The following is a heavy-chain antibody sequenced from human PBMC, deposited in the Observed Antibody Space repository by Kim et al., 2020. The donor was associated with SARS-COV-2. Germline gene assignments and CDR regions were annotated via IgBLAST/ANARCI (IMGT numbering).Heavy chain of an antibody. CDR2: ISSSSSTI. V-gene: IGHV3-48*02. CDR1: GFTFSSYS. CDR3: AREAGDGGIYGDYGTYYFDY. D-gene: IGHD4-17*01. Sequence: GGSLRLSCAASGFTFSSYSMNWVRQAPGKGLEWVSCISSSSSTIYYADSVKGRFTISRDNAKNSLYLQMNSLRDEDTAVYYCAREAGDGGIYGDYGTYYFDYWGQRALVTVSS. J-gene: IGHJ4*02.